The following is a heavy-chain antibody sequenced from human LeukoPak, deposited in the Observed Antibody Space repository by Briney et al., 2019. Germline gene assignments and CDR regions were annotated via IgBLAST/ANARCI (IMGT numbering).Heavy chain of an antibody. Sequence: SETLSLTCTVSGGSLSSSSYYWGWIRQPPGKGLEWIGSIYYSGSTYYNPSLKSRVTISVDTSKNQFSLKLSSVTAADTAVYYCARRNIMTHVFDIWGQGTMVTVSS. CDR1: GGSLSSSSYY. CDR2: IYYSGST. J-gene: IGHJ3*02. D-gene: IGHD3-16*01. V-gene: IGHV4-39*01. CDR3: ARRNIMTHVFDI.